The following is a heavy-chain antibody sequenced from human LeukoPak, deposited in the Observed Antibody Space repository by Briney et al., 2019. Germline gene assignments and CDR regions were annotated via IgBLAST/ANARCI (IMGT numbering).Heavy chain of an antibody. CDR3: ASDYGETGTFDY. J-gene: IGHJ4*02. Sequence: GGSLRLSCAASGFTFSSYAMSWVRQAPGKGLEWVSAISGSGGSAYYADSVKGRFTISRDNSKNTLYLQMNSLRAEDTAVYYCASDYGETGTFDYWGQGTLVTVSS. CDR1: GFTFSSYA. V-gene: IGHV3-23*01. CDR2: ISGSGGSA. D-gene: IGHD4-17*01.